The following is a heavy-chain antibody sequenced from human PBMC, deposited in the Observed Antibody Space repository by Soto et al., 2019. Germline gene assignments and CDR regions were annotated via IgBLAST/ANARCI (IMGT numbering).Heavy chain of an antibody. CDR2: MNPNSGNT. J-gene: IGHJ3*02. Sequence: QVPLVQSGAEVKKPGASVKVSCKASGYTFTSYDINWVRQATGQGLEWMGWMNPNSGNTGYAQKFQGRVTMTRNTSISTAYMELSSLRSEDTAVYYCARMWSGYYLPSFISRAFDIWGQGTMVTVSS. V-gene: IGHV1-8*01. D-gene: IGHD3-3*01. CDR3: ARMWSGYYLPSFISRAFDI. CDR1: GYTFTSYD.